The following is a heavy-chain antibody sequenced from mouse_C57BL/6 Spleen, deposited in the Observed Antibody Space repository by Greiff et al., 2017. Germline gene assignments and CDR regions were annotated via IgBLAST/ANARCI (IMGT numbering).Heavy chain of an antibody. Sequence: QVQLQQSGAELVRPGASVTLSCKASGYTFTDYEMHWVKQTPVHGLEWIGAIDPETGGTAYNQKFKGKAILTADKSSSTAYMELRSLTSEDSAVYYSTREGLYFPYWGQGTTLTVSS. CDR1: GYTFTDYE. CDR2: IDPETGGT. CDR3: TREGLYFPY. V-gene: IGHV1-15*01. D-gene: IGHD2-1*01. J-gene: IGHJ2*01.